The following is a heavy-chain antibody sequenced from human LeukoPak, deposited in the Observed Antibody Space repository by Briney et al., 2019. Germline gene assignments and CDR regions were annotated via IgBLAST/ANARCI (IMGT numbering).Heavy chain of an antibody. J-gene: IGHJ5*02. CDR3: ARHPGYSSGQIA. D-gene: IGHD6-19*01. Sequence: GGSLRLSCAASGFDFSSYSMNWVRQAPGKGLEWLSSISRRSNHIYYADSVKGRFTIFRDNAKNSLYLQMNSLRVEDTAVYYCARHPGYSSGQIAWGQGTLVTVSA. CDR2: ISRRSNHI. CDR1: GFDFSSYS. V-gene: IGHV3-21*01.